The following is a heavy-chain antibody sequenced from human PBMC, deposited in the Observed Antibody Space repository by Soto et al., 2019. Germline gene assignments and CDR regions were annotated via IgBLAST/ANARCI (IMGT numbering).Heavy chain of an antibody. D-gene: IGHD3-10*01. CDR2: IYYSGST. Sequence: QVQLQESGPGLVKPSQTLSLTCTVSGGSISSGDYYWSWIRQPPGKGLEWIGYIYYSGSTYYNPYLKSRVTISVDTSKNQFSLKLSSVTAADTAVYYCASITMVRGAPTDYWGQGTLVTVSS. CDR3: ASITMVRGAPTDY. J-gene: IGHJ4*02. V-gene: IGHV4-30-4*01. CDR1: GGSISSGDYY.